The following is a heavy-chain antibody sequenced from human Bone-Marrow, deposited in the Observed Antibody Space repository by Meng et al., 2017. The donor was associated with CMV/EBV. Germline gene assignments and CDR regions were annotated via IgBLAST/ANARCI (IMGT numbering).Heavy chain of an antibody. CDR2: INSDGSST. CDR1: GFTFSSYW. V-gene: IGHV3-74*01. J-gene: IGHJ3*02. CDR3: ARESYTDAFDI. Sequence: GESLKISCAASGFTFSSYWMHWVRQAPGKGLVWVSRINSDGSSTSYADSVKGRFTISRDNAENTLYLHMNSLRVDDTAVYYCARESYTDAFDIWGQGIMVTVSS. D-gene: IGHD3-16*01.